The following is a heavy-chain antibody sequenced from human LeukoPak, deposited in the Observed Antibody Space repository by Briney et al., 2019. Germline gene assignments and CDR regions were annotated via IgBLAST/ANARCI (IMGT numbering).Heavy chain of an antibody. V-gene: IGHV4-34*01. Sequence: SETLSLTCAVYGGSFSGYYWSWIRQPPGKGLEWIGEINHSGSTNYNPSLKSRVTISVDTSKNQFSLKLSSVTAADTAVYYCARVKAVWAFDEAFDYWGQGTLVTVSS. CDR2: INHSGST. J-gene: IGHJ4*02. CDR1: GGSFSGYY. D-gene: IGHD3-9*01. CDR3: ARVKAVWAFDEAFDY.